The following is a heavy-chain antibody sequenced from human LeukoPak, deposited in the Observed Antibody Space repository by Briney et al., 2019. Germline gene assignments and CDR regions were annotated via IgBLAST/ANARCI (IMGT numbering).Heavy chain of an antibody. V-gene: IGHV3-43D*03. J-gene: IGHJ4*02. D-gene: IGHD4-11*01. CDR2: ISWDGGST. CDR3: AKDTAHDYLYYFDY. Sequence: GGSLRLSCAASGFTFDDYAMHWVRQAPRKGLEWVSLISWDGGSTYYADSVKGRFTISRDNSKNSLYLQMNSLRAEDTALYYCAKDTAHDYLYYFDYWGQGTLVTVSS. CDR1: GFTFDDYA.